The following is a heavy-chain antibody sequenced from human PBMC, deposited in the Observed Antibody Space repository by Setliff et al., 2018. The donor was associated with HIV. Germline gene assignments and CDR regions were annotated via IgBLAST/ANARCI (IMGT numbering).Heavy chain of an antibody. Sequence: SETLSLTCTVSGASVSSHYWTWIRQPAGKRLEWIGRVYPSGSVNYSPSFQSRVSMSIDTSKNQFSLTLTSVTAADTAVYYCARDQGASTWPYWFDPWGQGTQVTVSS. V-gene: IGHV4-4*07. J-gene: IGHJ5*02. CDR2: VYPSGSV. D-gene: IGHD3-16*01. CDR1: GASVSSHY. CDR3: ARDQGASTWPYWFDP.